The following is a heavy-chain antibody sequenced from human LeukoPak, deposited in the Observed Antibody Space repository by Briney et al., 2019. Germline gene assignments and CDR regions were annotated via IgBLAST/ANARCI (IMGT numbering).Heavy chain of an antibody. Sequence: AVKTSCRASGGTFSSYAISWVRQPPGQGLEWMGGIIPIFGTANYAQKFQGRVTITADESTSTAYMELSSLRSEDTAVYYCARHKPLGYCSGGSCSTLLYGMDVWGQGTTVTVSS. V-gene: IGHV1-69*13. J-gene: IGHJ6*02. CDR1: GGTFSSYA. D-gene: IGHD2-15*01. CDR2: IIPIFGTA. CDR3: ARHKPLGYCSGGSCSTLLYGMDV.